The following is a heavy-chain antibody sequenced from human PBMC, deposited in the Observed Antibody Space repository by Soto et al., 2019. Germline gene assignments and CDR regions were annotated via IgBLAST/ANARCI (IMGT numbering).Heavy chain of an antibody. Sequence: ASVKVSCKASGYTFTSYGISWVRQAPRQGLEWMGWISAYNGNTNYAQKLQGRVTMTTDTSTSTAYMELRSLRSDDTAVYYCAREPITMIVVDNAFDIWGQGTMVTVSS. CDR2: ISAYNGNT. CDR1: GYTFTSYG. J-gene: IGHJ3*02. D-gene: IGHD3-22*01. V-gene: IGHV1-18*01. CDR3: AREPITMIVVDNAFDI.